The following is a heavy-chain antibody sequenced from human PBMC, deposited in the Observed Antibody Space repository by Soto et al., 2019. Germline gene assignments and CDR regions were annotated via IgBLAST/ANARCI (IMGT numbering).Heavy chain of an antibody. CDR3: ARHERLDISYGSGSHLDY. D-gene: IGHD3-10*01. CDR2: IYPGDSDT. J-gene: IGHJ4*02. V-gene: IGHV5-51*01. CDR1: GYSFTSYW. Sequence: EVQLVQSGAEVKKPGESLKISCKGSGYSFTSYWIDWVRQMPGKGLEWMGIIYPGDSDTRYSPSFQGQVTISADKSITTAYLQWSSLKASDTAMYYCARHERLDISYGSGSHLDYWGQGTLVTVSS.